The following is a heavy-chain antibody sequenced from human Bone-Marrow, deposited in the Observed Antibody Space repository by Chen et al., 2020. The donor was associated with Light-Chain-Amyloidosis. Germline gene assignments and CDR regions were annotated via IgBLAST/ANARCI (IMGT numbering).Heavy chain of an antibody. Sequence: QVQLQESGPRLVKPSQTLSLTCTVSGASISSGPYYWSWIRQPAGEGLEWIGRISTTGSTSYIPSLKSRVTMSVDTSKNQFSLKLSSVTAADTAVYYCARSSSSWYEEYYYYYYYMDVWGKGTTVTVSS. J-gene: IGHJ6*03. CDR2: ISTTGST. CDR1: GASISSGPYY. CDR3: ARSSSSWYEEYYYYYYYMDV. D-gene: IGHD6-13*01. V-gene: IGHV4-61*02.